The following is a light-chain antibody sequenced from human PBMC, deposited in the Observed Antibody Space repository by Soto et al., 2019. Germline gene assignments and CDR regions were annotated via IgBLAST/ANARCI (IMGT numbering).Light chain of an antibody. J-gene: IGKJ5*01. V-gene: IGKV1-33*01. Sequence: DIQMTHSPSSLVASVGDRVTITCQATQDINIYLNWYQQKPGKDPNLLIYNAYNLEIRLPSRFSGRGSGTHFTFTISSLQHEYIGTSYFQQYDILPITFGRGTRLE. CDR2: NAY. CDR1: QDINIY. CDR3: QQYDILPIT.